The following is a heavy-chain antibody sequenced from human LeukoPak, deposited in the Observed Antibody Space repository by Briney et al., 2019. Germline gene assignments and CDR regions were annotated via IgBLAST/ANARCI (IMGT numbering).Heavy chain of an antibody. CDR2: INHSGST. CDR1: GGSFSGYY. J-gene: IGHJ5*02. D-gene: IGHD2-2*01. V-gene: IGHV4-34*01. Sequence: SETLSLTCAVYGGSFSGYYRSWIRQPPGKGLEWIGEINHSGSTNYNPSLKSRVTISIDTSKNQFSLKLSSVTAADTAVYYCARGTYCSSTSCYPVRGWFDPWGQGTLVTVSS. CDR3: ARGTYCSSTSCYPVRGWFDP.